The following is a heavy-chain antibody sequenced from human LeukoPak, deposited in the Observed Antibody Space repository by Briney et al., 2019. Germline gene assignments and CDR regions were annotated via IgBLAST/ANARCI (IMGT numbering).Heavy chain of an antibody. D-gene: IGHD2/OR15-2a*01. V-gene: IGHV3-30*02. CDR3: AKDRLYAPVAFDY. CDR1: GFTFSSYG. Sequence: GGPLRLPCAASGFTFSSYGMHWPRQAPGKGLEWVAFIRYDGSNKYYADSVKGRFTISRDNSKNTLYLQMNSLRAEDTAVYYCAKDRLYAPVAFDYWGQGTLVTVSS. J-gene: IGHJ4*02. CDR2: IRYDGSNK.